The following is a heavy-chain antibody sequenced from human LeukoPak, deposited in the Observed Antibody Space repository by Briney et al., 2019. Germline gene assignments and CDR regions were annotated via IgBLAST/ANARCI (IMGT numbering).Heavy chain of an antibody. D-gene: IGHD4-23*01. CDR3: VTLTTAVTENAFDI. CDR2: INRGGSST. J-gene: IGHJ3*02. CDR1: GFTFSSYW. Sequence: GGSLRLSCAASGFTFSSYWVHSVRQVPGKGLVWVSRINRGGSSTAYADSVTGRFTISRDNAKHMVYMQMNSLRAEDTAVYYCVTLTTAVTENAFDIWGQGTMVSVSS. V-gene: IGHV3-74*01.